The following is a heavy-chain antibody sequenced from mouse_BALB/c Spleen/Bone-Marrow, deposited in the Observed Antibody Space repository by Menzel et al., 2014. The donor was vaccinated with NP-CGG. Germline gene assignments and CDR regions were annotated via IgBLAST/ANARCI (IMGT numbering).Heavy chain of an antibody. J-gene: IGHJ4*01. CDR3: ARDRYYGYAMDY. CDR2: INSNGGST. CDR1: RFTFSSYG. D-gene: IGHD1-1*01. Sequence: EVKLMESGGGLVQPGGSLKLSCAASRFTFSSYGMSWVRQTPDKRLELVATINSNGGSTYYSDSVKGRFTISRDNAKNTLYLQMSSLKSEDTAMYYCARDRYYGYAMDYWGQGTSVTVSS. V-gene: IGHV5-6-3*01.